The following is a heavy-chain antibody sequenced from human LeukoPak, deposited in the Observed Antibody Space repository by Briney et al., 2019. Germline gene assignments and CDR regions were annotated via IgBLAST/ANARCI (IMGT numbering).Heavy chain of an antibody. D-gene: IGHD6-13*01. CDR1: GFTFDDYA. CDR2: ISWNSGSI. J-gene: IGHJ4*02. CDR3: AKDASYSSSWYPFDY. V-gene: IGHV3-9*01. Sequence: GRSLRLSCAASGFTFDDYAMHWVRQAPGKGLEWVSGISWNSGSIGYADSVKGRFTISRDNAKNSLYLQMNSLRAEDTALYYCAKDASYSSSWYPFDYWGQGTLVTVSS.